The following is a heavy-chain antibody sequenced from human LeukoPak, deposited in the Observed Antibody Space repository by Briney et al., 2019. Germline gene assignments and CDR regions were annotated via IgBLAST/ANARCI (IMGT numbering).Heavy chain of an antibody. J-gene: IGHJ4*02. CDR3: AKFSSWYYFDY. V-gene: IGHV3-30*02. D-gene: IGHD6-13*01. CDR1: GFTFSNYG. CDR2: IRSDGTNK. Sequence: SGGTLRLSCAASGFTFSNYGMHWVRQAPGKGLEWVAFIRSDGTNKYYADSVKGRFTISRDNSKNTLYLQMNSLRAEDTAVYYCAKFSSWYYFDYWGQGTLVTVSS.